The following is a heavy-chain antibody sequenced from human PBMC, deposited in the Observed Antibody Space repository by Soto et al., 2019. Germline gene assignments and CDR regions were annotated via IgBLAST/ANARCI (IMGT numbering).Heavy chain of an antibody. CDR3: ARDKNDILTGYPYYYMEV. J-gene: IGHJ6*03. CDR2: INPNSGGT. Sequence: ASVKVSCKASGYTFTGYYMHWVRQAPGQGLEWMGWINPNSGGTNYAQKFQGWVTMTRDTSISTAYMELSRLRSDDTAVYYCARDKNDILTGYPYYYMEVWGKGTTVTVSS. V-gene: IGHV1-2*04. D-gene: IGHD3-9*01. CDR1: GYTFTGYY.